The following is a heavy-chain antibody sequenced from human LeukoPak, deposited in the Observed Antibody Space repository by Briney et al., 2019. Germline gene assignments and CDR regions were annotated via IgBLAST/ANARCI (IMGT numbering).Heavy chain of an antibody. CDR3: ARQRPGGYNLYYFDY. D-gene: IGHD5-24*01. J-gene: IGHJ4*02. Sequence: GGSLRLSCAASGFTFSDYYMSWIRQAPGKGLEWVSYISSSGSTIYYADAVKGRFTISRDNSKNTLYLQMDSLRPEDTAVYYCARQRPGGYNLYYFDYWGQGTLVTVSS. V-gene: IGHV3-11*01. CDR1: GFTFSDYY. CDR2: ISSSGSTI.